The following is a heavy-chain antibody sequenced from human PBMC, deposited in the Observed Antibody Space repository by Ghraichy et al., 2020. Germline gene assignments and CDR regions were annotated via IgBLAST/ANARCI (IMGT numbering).Heavy chain of an antibody. D-gene: IGHD1-26*01. J-gene: IGHJ5*02. CDR2: INHSGST. CDR3: ATLLGGRRNNWFDP. V-gene: IGHV4-34*01. Sequence: ESLNISCAVYGGSFSGYYWSWIRQPPGKGLEWIGEINHSGSTNYNPSLKSRVTISVDTSKNQFSLKLSSVTAADTAVYYCATLLGGRRNNWFDPWGQGTLVTVSS. CDR1: GGSFSGYY.